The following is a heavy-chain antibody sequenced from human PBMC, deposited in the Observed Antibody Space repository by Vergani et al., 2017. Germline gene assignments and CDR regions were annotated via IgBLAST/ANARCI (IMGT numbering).Heavy chain of an antibody. V-gene: IGHV4-61*02. D-gene: IGHD2-2*01. Sequence: QVQLQESGPGLLKPSQTLSLTCTVSGASVSRGTYYWTWIRQPAGKKLEWIVRMYTSGHTIYNPSLESRVTMSVDTSKNQFSLKLSSVTAADTAVYYCASARYCSSTSCPNDYWGQGTLVTVSS. CDR1: GASVSRGTYY. CDR2: MYTSGHT. CDR3: ASARYCSSTSCPNDY. J-gene: IGHJ4*02.